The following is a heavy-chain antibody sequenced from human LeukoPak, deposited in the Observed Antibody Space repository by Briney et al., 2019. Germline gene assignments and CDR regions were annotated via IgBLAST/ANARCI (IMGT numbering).Heavy chain of an antibody. V-gene: IGHV6-1*01. Sequence: SQTLSLTCAISGDSVSSNSAAWNWIRQSPSRGLEWLGRTYYRSKWYNDYAVSVKSRITINPDTSKNQFSLQLNSVTPEDTAVYYCARGLGGDYGSYYYYMDVWGKGTTVTISS. CDR1: GDSVSSNSAA. D-gene: IGHD4-17*01. CDR3: ARGLGGDYGSYYYYMDV. CDR2: TYYRSKWYN. J-gene: IGHJ6*03.